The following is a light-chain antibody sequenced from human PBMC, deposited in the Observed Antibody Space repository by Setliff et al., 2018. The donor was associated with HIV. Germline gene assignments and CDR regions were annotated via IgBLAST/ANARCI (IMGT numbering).Light chain of an antibody. CDR1: SSEVGTYNY. J-gene: IGLJ1*01. CDR3: SSYTSNNLYV. V-gene: IGLV2-14*01. Sequence: QSVLTQPASVSGSPGQSITISCTGTSSEVGTYNYVSWYQQHPGKAPKLMIYEVSNRPSGVSNRFSGSKSGNTASLAISGLQAEDEADYYCSSYTSNNLYVFGTGTKVTVL. CDR2: EVS.